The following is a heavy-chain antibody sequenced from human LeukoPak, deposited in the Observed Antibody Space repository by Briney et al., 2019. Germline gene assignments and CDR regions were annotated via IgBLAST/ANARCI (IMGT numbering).Heavy chain of an antibody. D-gene: IGHD3-10*01. Sequence: RAGGSLRLSCAASGFTFSSYWMHWVRQVPGKGLVWVSRINSDGSSTSYADSVKGRFTISRDNAKNTLYVQMNSLRAEDTAVYYCSTGSGHAFDIWGRGTMVTV. V-gene: IGHV3-74*01. CDR1: GFTFSSYW. CDR3: STGSGHAFDI. CDR2: INSDGSST. J-gene: IGHJ3*02.